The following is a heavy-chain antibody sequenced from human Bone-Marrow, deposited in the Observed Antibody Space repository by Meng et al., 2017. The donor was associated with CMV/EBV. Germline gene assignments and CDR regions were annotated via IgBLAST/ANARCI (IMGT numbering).Heavy chain of an antibody. CDR3: IWNDLGDY. V-gene: IGHV3-15*01. J-gene: IGHJ4*02. CDR1: GFTFSNAW. D-gene: IGHD1-1*01. Sequence: EVHLVESGVDVVKPGGSLRLSCAGFGFTFSNAWMSWVRQAPGKGLEWVGRIKSKTDGETADYNAPVKGRFTISRDDSKNTLYLQMNNLKTEDTAIYYCIWNDLGDYWGQGTLVTVSS. CDR2: IKSKTDGETA.